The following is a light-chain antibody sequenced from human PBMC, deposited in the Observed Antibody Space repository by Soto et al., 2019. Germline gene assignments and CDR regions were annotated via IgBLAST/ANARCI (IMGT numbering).Light chain of an antibody. CDR1: QSVSSSY. CDR3: QQYGSSPPWT. Sequence: IVLTQSPGTLSLSPGERATLSCRASQSVSSSYLAWYQQKPGQAPRLLIYGASSRATGIPDRFRGSGSGTDFTLTISRLEPEDFAVYYCQQYGSSPPWTFGQGTKV. J-gene: IGKJ1*01. CDR2: GAS. V-gene: IGKV3-20*01.